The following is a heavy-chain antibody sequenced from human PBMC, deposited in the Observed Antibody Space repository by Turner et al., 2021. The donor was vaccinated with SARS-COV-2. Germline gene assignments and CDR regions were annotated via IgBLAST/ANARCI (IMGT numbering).Heavy chain of an antibody. J-gene: IGHJ4*02. Sequence: VQLVESGGGVVQPGSSLRLSCAAAGFTFSNYDIHWVRQAPGKGLEWVAVISYDGSSKYYADSVKGRFTISRDNSKNTLYLQMNSLRAEDTSVYYCAKDMEQLVPLFDYWGQGTLVTVSS. CDR2: ISYDGSSK. V-gene: IGHV3-30*18. D-gene: IGHD6-13*01. CDR3: AKDMEQLVPLFDY. CDR1: GFTFSNYD.